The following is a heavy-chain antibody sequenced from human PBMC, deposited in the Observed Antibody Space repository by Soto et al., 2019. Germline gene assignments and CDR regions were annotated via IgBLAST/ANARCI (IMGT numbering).Heavy chain of an antibody. V-gene: IGHV3-30-3*01. CDR2: ISYDGSNK. CDR1: GFTFSSYA. J-gene: IGHJ6*02. D-gene: IGHD6-6*01. Sequence: PGGCLRLSCAASGFTFSSYAMHWVRQAPGKGLEWVAVISYDGSNKYYADSVKGRFTISRDNSKNTLYLQMNSLRAEDTAVYYCARTYSSSDYYYGMDVWGQGTTVTVSS. CDR3: ARTYSSSDYYYGMDV.